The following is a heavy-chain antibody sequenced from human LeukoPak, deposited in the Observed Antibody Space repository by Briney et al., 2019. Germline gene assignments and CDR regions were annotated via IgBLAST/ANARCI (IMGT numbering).Heavy chain of an antibody. Sequence: SETLSLTCTVSGGSISSYCWSWIRQPPGKGLEWIGYIYYSGSTNFNPSLKSRVTISVDTSKNQFSLKLYSVTAADTAVYYCARGEINYDFWSPFDPWGQGTLVTVSS. V-gene: IGHV4-59*01. CDR3: ARGEINYDFWSPFDP. CDR1: GGSISSYC. J-gene: IGHJ5*02. D-gene: IGHD3-3*01. CDR2: IYYSGST.